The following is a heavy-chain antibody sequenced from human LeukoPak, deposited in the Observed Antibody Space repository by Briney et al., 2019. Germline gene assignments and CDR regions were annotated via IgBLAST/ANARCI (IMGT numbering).Heavy chain of an antibody. J-gene: IGHJ4*02. CDR3: TRVGSSFFYFFDF. V-gene: IGHV3-49*04. CDR1: GFTLGDYG. D-gene: IGHD6-13*01. CDR2: IRSKAFGGTT. Sequence: GRSLRLSCTTSGFTLGDYGLTWVRQAPGKGLEWVGFIRSKAFGGTTGYAASVKGRFTISRDDSKSIAYLQMSSLKTEDTAVYYCTRVGSSFFYFFDFWGQGTLVTVSS.